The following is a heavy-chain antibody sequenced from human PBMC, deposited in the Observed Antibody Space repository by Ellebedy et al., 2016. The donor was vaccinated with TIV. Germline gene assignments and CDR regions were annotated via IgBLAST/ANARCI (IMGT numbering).Heavy chain of an antibody. J-gene: IGHJ3*02. CDR2: IYWNDDK. D-gene: IGHD6-25*01. Sequence: SGPTLVKPTQTLTLTCTFSGFSLSTSGVGVGWIRQPPGKALEWLALIYWNDDKRYSPSLKSRLTITKDTSKNQVVLTMTNMDPVDTATYYCAHRFRLAAGDAFDIWGQGTMVTVSS. CDR1: GFSLSTSGVG. CDR3: AHRFRLAAGDAFDI. V-gene: IGHV2-5*01.